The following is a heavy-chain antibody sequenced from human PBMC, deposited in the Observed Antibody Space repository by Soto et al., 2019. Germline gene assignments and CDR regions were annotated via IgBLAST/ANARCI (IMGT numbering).Heavy chain of an antibody. CDR2: IRSKSNSYAT. Sequence: GGSLRLSCAASGFTFSGSAVHWVRQASGKGLEWVGRIRSKSNSYATTYAASVKGRFTISRDDSKNTAYLQMNSLKTEDTAVYYCTRQELYCGGDCSSPTPFDDWGQGTLVTVSS. CDR1: GFTFSGSA. D-gene: IGHD2-21*02. CDR3: TRQELYCGGDCSSPTPFDD. V-gene: IGHV3-73*01. J-gene: IGHJ4*02.